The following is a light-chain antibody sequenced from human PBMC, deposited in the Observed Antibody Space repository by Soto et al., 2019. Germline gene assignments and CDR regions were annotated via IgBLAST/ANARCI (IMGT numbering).Light chain of an antibody. CDR1: QSISSE. Sequence: EIVMTQSPATLSVSPGERATLSCRASQSISSELAWYQQRPGQPTRLLIYGASTRATGVPDRFTGSGSGSDIPLTSSGLQYEDFAVYYCQQGHNWPLTFGQGTRLEI. CDR3: QQGHNWPLT. V-gene: IGKV3-15*01. J-gene: IGKJ2*01. CDR2: GAS.